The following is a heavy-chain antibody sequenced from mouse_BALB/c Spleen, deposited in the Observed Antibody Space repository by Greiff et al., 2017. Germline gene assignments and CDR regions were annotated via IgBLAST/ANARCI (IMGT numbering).Heavy chain of an antibody. J-gene: IGHJ4*01. CDR1: GFTFSSFG. V-gene: IGHV5-17*02. CDR2: ISSGSSTI. CDR3: ARTPYDGYPYAMDY. Sequence: EVQLQESGGGLVQPGGSRKLSCAASGFTFSSFGMHWVRQAPEKGLEWVAYISSGSSTIYYADTVKGRFTISRDNPKNTLFLQMTSLRSEDTAMYYCARTPYDGYPYAMDYGGQGTSVTVSS. D-gene: IGHD2-3*01.